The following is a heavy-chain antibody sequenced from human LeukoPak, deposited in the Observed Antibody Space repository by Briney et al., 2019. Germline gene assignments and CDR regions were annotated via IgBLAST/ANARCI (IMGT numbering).Heavy chain of an antibody. V-gene: IGHV4-34*01. CDR2: INHSGST. CDR3: ARGLYDSSGYPYYYYMDV. D-gene: IGHD3-22*01. Sequence: PSETLSLTCAVYGGSFSGYYWSWIRQPPGKGLEWIGEINHSGSTNYNPSLKSRVTISVDTSKNQFSLKLSSVTAADTAVYYCARGLYDSSGYPYYYYMDVWGTGTTVTVSS. CDR1: GGSFSGYY. J-gene: IGHJ6*03.